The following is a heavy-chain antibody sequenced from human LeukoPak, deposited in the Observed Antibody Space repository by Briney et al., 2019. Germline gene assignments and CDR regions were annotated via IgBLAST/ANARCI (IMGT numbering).Heavy chain of an antibody. D-gene: IGHD3-22*01. J-gene: IGHJ4*02. V-gene: IGHV3-30*02. Sequence: PGGSLRLSCAASGFTFSNYGMHWVRQAPGKGLEWVALLRYDGISKYYVDSVKGRFIISRDNSKNTLYLQMDSLRAEDTAVYYCAKDMRARVVVARSEVDNWGQGTLVTVSS. CDR2: LRYDGISK. CDR3: AKDMRARVVVARSEVDN. CDR1: GFTFSNYG.